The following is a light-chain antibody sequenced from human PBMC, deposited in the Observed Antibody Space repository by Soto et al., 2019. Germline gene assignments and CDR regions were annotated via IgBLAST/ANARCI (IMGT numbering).Light chain of an antibody. CDR2: GAS. CDR1: QSVSSRY. V-gene: IGKV3-20*01. J-gene: IGKJ2*01. Sequence: EIVLTQSPGTLSLSPGERVTLSCRASQSVSSRYLAWYQQRPGQAPRLLIYGASTRATGIPDRFSGSASGTDFTLTISRLEPEDFAVYYCQQYGTSPPRYTFGQGTKLEL. CDR3: QQYGTSPPRYT.